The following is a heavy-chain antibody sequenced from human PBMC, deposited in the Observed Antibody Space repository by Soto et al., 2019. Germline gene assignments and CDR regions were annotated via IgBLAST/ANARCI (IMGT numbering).Heavy chain of an antibody. Sequence: SETLSLTCAVYGGSFSGYYWSWIRQPPGKGLEWIGEINHSGSTNYNPSLKSRVTISVDTSKNQFSLKLSSVTAADTAVYYCAREGSEGRQLDNFDWFDPWGQGTLVTVSS. CDR2: INHSGST. CDR1: GGSFSGYY. CDR3: AREGSEGRQLDNFDWFDP. V-gene: IGHV4-34*01. J-gene: IGHJ5*02. D-gene: IGHD6-13*01.